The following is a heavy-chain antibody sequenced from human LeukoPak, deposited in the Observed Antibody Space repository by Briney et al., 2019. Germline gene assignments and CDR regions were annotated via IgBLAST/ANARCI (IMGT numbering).Heavy chain of an antibody. V-gene: IGHV3-23*01. J-gene: IGHJ4*02. Sequence: GGSLRLSCAGSGFTFSRYAMSWVRQAPGKGLEWVSAISDTGATTYDADSVKGRFTLSRDNSRSTLYLQMNSLRAEDTALYYCAKDTSIGRYCTNGVCSPFDYWGQGTLVTVSS. CDR1: GFTFSRYA. CDR2: ISDTGATT. CDR3: AKDTSIGRYCTNGVCSPFDY. D-gene: IGHD2-8*01.